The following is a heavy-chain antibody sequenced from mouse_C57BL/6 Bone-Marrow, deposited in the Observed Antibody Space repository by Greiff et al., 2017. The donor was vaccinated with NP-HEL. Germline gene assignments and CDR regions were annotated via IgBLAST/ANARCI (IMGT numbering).Heavy chain of an antibody. CDR1: GYTFTSYW. J-gene: IGHJ2*01. CDR2: IDPSDSYT. D-gene: IGHD2-5*01. Sequence: VKLQQPGAELVMPGASVKLSCKASGYTFTSYWMHWVKQRPGQGLEWIGEIDPSDSYTNYNQKFKGKSTLTVDKSSSTAYMQLSSLTSEDSAVYYCARRIDYSNQRGYYFDYWGQGTTLTVSS. V-gene: IGHV1-69*01. CDR3: ARRIDYSNQRGYYFDY.